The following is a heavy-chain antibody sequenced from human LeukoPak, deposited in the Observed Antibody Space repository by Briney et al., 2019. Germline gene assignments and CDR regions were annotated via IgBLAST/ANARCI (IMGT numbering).Heavy chain of an antibody. CDR2: IIPIFGTA. Sequence: GASVKVSCKASGGTFSNYGISWVRQAPGQGLEWMGGIIPIFGTANYAQKFQGRVTMTRDMSTSTVYMELSSLRSEDTAVYYCARSTNNKVAAAGDYWGQGTLVTVSS. CDR1: GGTFSNYG. D-gene: IGHD6-13*01. V-gene: IGHV1-69*05. J-gene: IGHJ4*02. CDR3: ARSTNNKVAAAGDY.